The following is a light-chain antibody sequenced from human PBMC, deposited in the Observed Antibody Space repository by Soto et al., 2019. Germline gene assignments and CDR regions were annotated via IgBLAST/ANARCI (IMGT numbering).Light chain of an antibody. CDR2: YAS. Sequence: VLTQSPATLSLSPGETAPLSCRASQTVSRYLAWYQQKPGQAPRLLIYYASNRATGIPARFSGSGSGTDYTLTISSLEPEDFAVYYCQQRSTWPLFTFGGGTKVEI. CDR1: QTVSRY. V-gene: IGKV3-11*01. CDR3: QQRSTWPLFT. J-gene: IGKJ4*01.